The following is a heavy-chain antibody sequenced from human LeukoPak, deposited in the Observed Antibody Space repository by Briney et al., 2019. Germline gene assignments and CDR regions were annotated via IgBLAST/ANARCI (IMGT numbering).Heavy chain of an antibody. D-gene: IGHD3-10*01. CDR2: FDPEDGET. Sequence: ASVKVSCKVSGYTLTELSMHWVRQAPGKGLEWMGGFDPEDGETIYAQKFQGRVTMTEDTSTDTAYMELSSLRSEDTAVYYCARDTHSSGISALCAFDIWGQGTMVTVSS. V-gene: IGHV1-24*01. CDR3: ARDTHSSGISALCAFDI. J-gene: IGHJ3*02. CDR1: GYTLTELS.